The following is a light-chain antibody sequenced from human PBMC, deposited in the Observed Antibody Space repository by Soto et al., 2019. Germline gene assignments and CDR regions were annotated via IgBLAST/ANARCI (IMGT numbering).Light chain of an antibody. CDR3: QEYGSSPLT. Sequence: DIVLTQSPGTLSLSPGERATLSCRASQSVSSSYLAWYQQKPVQAPRLLIYGASSRATGVPDRFSGSGSGTDFTLTISRLEPEDFAVYYCQEYGSSPLTFGRGTKVEIK. CDR2: GAS. V-gene: IGKV3-20*01. CDR1: QSVSSSY. J-gene: IGKJ1*01.